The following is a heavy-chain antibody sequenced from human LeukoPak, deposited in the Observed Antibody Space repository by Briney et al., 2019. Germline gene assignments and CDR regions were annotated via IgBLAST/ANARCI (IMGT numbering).Heavy chain of an antibody. CDR3: ARGLYSSTWLNWLDP. J-gene: IGHJ5*02. CDR1: NDSITSGGYY. CDR2: IYFTGST. Sequence: SETLSLTCSVSNDSITSGGYYWTWIRQTPGKGLEWLGYIYFTGSTSYNPSLKSRITISLDTPKNQFSLNLSSLDAADTAVYFCARGLYSSTWLNWLDPWGPGSLVTVSS. D-gene: IGHD6-13*01. V-gene: IGHV4-31*03.